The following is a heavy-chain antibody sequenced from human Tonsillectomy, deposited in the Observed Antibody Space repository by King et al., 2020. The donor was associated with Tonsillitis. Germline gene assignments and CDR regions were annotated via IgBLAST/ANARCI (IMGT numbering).Heavy chain of an antibody. CDR1: GGSISSYY. CDR2: IYTSGST. J-gene: IGHJ5*02. CDR3: ARVLYSSSWYAFDP. D-gene: IGHD6-13*01. Sequence: QLQESGPGLVKPSETLSLTCTVSGGSISSYYWSWIRQPAGKGLEWIGRIYTSGSTNYNPSLKSRVTMSVDTSKNQFSLKLSSVTAADTAVYDCARVLYSSSWYAFDPWGQGTLVTVSS. V-gene: IGHV4-4*07.